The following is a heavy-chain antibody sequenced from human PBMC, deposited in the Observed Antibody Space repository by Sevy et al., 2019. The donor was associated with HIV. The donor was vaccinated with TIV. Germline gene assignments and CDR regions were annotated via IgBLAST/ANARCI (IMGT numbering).Heavy chain of an antibody. CDR1: GFTFSNAW. Sequence: GGSLRLSCAASGFTFSNAWMSWVRQAPGKGLEWVGRIKSKTDGGTTDYAAPVKGRFTISRDDSKNTLYLQMNSLKTEDTAVYYCTTDYGYGSGLGGFDYWGQGTLVTVSS. J-gene: IGHJ4*02. CDR2: IKSKTDGGTT. V-gene: IGHV3-15*01. D-gene: IGHD3-10*01. CDR3: TTDYGYGSGLGGFDY.